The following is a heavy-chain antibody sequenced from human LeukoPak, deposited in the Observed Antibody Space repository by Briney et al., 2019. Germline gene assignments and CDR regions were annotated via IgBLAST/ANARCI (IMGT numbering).Heavy chain of an antibody. Sequence: PGGSLRLSCAASGFTFSDYYMSWIRQAPGKGLEWVSYISSSGSTIYYADSVEGRFTISRDNAKNSLYLQMNSLRAEDTAVYYCARTRTATAIWGDFDYWGQGTLVTVSS. CDR2: ISSSGSTI. CDR3: ARTRTATAIWGDFDY. D-gene: IGHD2-2*02. CDR1: GFTFSDYY. J-gene: IGHJ4*02. V-gene: IGHV3-11*01.